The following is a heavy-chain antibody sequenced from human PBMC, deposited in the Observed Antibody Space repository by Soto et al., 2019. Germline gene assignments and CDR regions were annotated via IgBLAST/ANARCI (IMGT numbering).Heavy chain of an antibody. Sequence: SETLSLTCTVSGGSISSYYWSWIRQPPGKGLEWIGYIYYSGSTNYNPSLKSRVTISVDTSKDQFSLKLSSVTAADTAVYYCARVGVTSDIWGQGTMVTVSS. V-gene: IGHV4-59*01. CDR1: GGSISSYY. D-gene: IGHD2-21*02. CDR3: ARVGVTSDI. J-gene: IGHJ3*02. CDR2: IYYSGST.